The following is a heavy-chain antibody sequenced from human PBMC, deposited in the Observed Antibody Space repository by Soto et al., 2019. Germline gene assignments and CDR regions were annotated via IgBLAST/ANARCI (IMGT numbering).Heavy chain of an antibody. Sequence: GGSLRLSCAASGFTFSRYAIHWVRQAPGKGLEWVAVISRDGSNKYYADSVKGRFTISRDNSKNTLYLQMNSLRAEDTAVYYCASSDPVDYWGQGTLVTVSS. J-gene: IGHJ4*02. V-gene: IGHV3-30*04. CDR2: ISRDGSNK. CDR3: ASSDPVDY. CDR1: GFTFSRYA.